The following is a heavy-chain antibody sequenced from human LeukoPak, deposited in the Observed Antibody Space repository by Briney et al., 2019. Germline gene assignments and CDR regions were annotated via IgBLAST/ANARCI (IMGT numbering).Heavy chain of an antibody. CDR3: ARDYGDHSFDY. D-gene: IGHD4-17*01. V-gene: IGHV4-39*01. Sequence: PSETLSLTCTVSGGSISSSSYYWRWLRQPPGKGLEWIGNIYYRGSTYYSPSLKSRVTLSVDTSKNQFSLQLSSVTAADTAVYYCARDYGDHSFDYWGQGTLVTVSS. CDR2: IYYRGST. CDR1: GGSISSSSYY. J-gene: IGHJ4*02.